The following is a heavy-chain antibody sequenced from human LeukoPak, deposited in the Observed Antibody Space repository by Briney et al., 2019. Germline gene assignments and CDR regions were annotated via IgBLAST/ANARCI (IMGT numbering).Heavy chain of an antibody. CDR1: GGSFSGYY. CDR3: ARVNSEYYYYYYYMDV. D-gene: IGHD2/OR15-2a*01. V-gene: IGHV4-34*01. J-gene: IGHJ6*03. CDR2: INHSGST. Sequence: AETLSLTCAVYGGSFSGYYWSWIRQPPGKGLEWIGEINHSGSTNYNPSLKSRVTISVDTSKNQFSLKLSSVTAADTAVYYCARVNSEYYYYYYYMDVWGKGTTVTVSS.